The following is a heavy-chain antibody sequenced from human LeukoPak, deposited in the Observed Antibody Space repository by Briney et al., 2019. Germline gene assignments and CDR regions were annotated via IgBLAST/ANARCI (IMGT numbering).Heavy chain of an antibody. CDR3: AKDKFMSELVPAAIRFDP. Sequence: GSLRLSCAASGFTFSSYAMSWVRQAPGKGLGWVSAISGSGGSTYYADSVKGRFTISRDNSKNTLYLQMNSLRAEDTAVYYCAKDKFMSELVPAAIRFDPWGQGALVTVSS. V-gene: IGHV3-23*01. J-gene: IGHJ5*02. CDR2: ISGSGGST. D-gene: IGHD2-2*02. CDR1: GFTFSSYA.